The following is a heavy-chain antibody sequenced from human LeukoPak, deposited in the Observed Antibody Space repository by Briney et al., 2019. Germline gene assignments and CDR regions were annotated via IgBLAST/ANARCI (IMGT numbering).Heavy chain of an antibody. J-gene: IGHJ6*02. Sequence: GGSLRLSCAASGFTFSSYGMHWVRQAPRKGLEWVAVISYDGSNKYYADSVKGRFTISRDNSKNTLYLQMNSLRAEDTAVYYCAKEGMYSSGWKPNFYYYGMDVWGQGTTVTVSS. CDR3: AKEGMYSSGWKPNFYYYGMDV. CDR2: ISYDGSNK. CDR1: GFTFSSYG. D-gene: IGHD6-19*01. V-gene: IGHV3-30*18.